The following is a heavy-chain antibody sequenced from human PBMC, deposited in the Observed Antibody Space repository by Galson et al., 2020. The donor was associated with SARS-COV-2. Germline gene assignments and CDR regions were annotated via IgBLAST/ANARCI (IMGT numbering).Heavy chain of an antibody. Sequence: GGSLRLFCAASGFTFSNAWMSWVRQAPGKGLEWVGRIKSKTDGGTTEYAAPVKGRFTISSDDSKNTLYLQMNSLNTEDTAVYYCTTYCGGDCDSSVVDGNYYYYYGIDVWGRGTTVTVYS. CDR3: TTYCGGDCDSSVVDGNYYYYYGIDV. CDR1: GFTFSNAW. CDR2: IKSKTDGGTT. J-gene: IGHJ6*02. V-gene: IGHV3-15*01. D-gene: IGHD2-21*02.